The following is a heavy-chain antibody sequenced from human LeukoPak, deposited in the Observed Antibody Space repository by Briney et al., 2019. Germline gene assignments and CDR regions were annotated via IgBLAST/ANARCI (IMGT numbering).Heavy chain of an antibody. CDR3: ARGLGDYNTDWFPVSGY. CDR1: GYTFTGYY. D-gene: IGHD3-9*01. J-gene: IGHJ4*02. CDR2: INPNSGGT. Sequence: ASVKVSYKASGYTFTGYYMHWVRQAPGQGLEWMGWINPNSGGTNYAQKFQGRVTMTRDTSISTAYMELSRLRSDDTAVYYCARGLGDYNTDWFPVSGYWGQGTPVTVSS. V-gene: IGHV1-2*02.